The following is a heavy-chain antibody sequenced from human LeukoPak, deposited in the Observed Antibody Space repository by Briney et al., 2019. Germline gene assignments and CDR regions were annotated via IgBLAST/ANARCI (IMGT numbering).Heavy chain of an antibody. Sequence: GGSLRLSCAASGFTVSDNYLSWVRQAPGKGLEWVSVIYSDGTTKYADSVKGRFTISRDNSKSTLFLQMNSLRPEDTAVYYCARDRAHIWNDHYTPTWGQGTLVTVSS. CDR3: ARDRAHIWNDHYTPT. D-gene: IGHD3-3*02. V-gene: IGHV3-66*02. CDR1: GFTVSDNY. CDR2: IYSDGTT. J-gene: IGHJ5*02.